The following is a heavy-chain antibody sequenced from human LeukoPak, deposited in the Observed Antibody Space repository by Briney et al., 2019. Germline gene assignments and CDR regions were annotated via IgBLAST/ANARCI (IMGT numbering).Heavy chain of an antibody. V-gene: IGHV3-7*01. J-gene: IGHJ4*02. CDR3: AKDHLTYYYDSSGYYSDY. CDR1: GFTFSSYW. CDR2: IKQDGSEK. D-gene: IGHD3-22*01. Sequence: GGSLRLSCAASGFTFSSYWMSWVRQAPGKGLEWVANIKQDGSEKYYVDSVKGRFTISRDNAKNSLYLQMNSLRAEDTAVYYCAKDHLTYYYDSSGYYSDYWGQGTLVTVSS.